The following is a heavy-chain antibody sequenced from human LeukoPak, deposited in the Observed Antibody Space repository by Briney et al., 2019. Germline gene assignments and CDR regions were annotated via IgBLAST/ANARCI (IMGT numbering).Heavy chain of an antibody. V-gene: IGHV4-61*02. CDR3: AREGLLWFGEYEEPT. D-gene: IGHD3-10*01. CDR2: IYTSGST. J-gene: IGHJ5*02. Sequence: PSETLSLTCTVSGGSISSSSYYWGWIRQPAGKGLEWIGRIYTSGSTNYNPSLKSRVTISVDTSKNQFSLKLSSVTAADTAVYYCAREGLLWFGEYEEPTWGQGTLVTVSS. CDR1: GGSISSSSYY.